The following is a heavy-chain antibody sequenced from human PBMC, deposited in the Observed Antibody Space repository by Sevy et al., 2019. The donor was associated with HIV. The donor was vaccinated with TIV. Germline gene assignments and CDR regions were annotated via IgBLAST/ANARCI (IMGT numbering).Heavy chain of an antibody. CDR1: GYSISSGYY. D-gene: IGHD1-1*01. CDR3: ARQPRTATGNYYYYMDV. J-gene: IGHJ6*03. CDR2: IYHSGST. Sequence: SETLSLTCAVSGYSISSGYYWGWIRQPPGKGLEWIGSIYHSGSTYYNPSLKSRVTISVDTSKNQFSLKLSSVTAADTAVYYCARQPRTATGNYYYYMDVWGKGTTVTVSS. V-gene: IGHV4-38-2*01.